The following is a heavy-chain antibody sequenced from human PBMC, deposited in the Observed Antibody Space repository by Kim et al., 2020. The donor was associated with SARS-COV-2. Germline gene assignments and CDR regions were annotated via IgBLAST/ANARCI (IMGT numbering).Heavy chain of an antibody. V-gene: IGHV3-74*01. J-gene: IGHJ4*02. CDR2: INSDGSST. CDR3: TRGADGDY. Sequence: LSLTCAASGFTFSNSWMYWVRQGPGKGLVWVSRINSDGSSTSYADSVKGRFTISRDNAKNTLYLQTNSLRAEDTAVYYCTRGADGDYWGQGTLVTVSS. CDR1: GFTFSNSW.